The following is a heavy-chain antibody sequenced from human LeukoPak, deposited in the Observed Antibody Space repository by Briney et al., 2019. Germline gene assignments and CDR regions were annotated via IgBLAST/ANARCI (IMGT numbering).Heavy chain of an antibody. CDR3: ARDHSSSSHHFDY. Sequence: PGGSLRLSCAASGFTFSSYWMSWVRQAPGKGLEWVANIKQDGSEKYYVDSVKGRFTISRDNAKNSLYLQMNSLRAEDTAVYYCARDHSSSSHHFDYWGQGTLVTVSS. CDR2: IKQDGSEK. D-gene: IGHD6-6*01. V-gene: IGHV3-7*01. CDR1: GFTFSSYW. J-gene: IGHJ4*02.